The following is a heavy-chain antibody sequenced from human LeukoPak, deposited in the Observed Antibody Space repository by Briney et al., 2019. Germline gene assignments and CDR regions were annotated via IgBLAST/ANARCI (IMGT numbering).Heavy chain of an antibody. CDR2: IYTSGST. J-gene: IGHJ4*02. CDR3: AKDSDTSGYYSWSFGSVY. D-gene: IGHD3-22*01. Sequence: SETLSLTCTVSGGSISSGSYYWSWIRQPAGKGLEWIGRIYTSGSTNYNPSLKSRVTISVDTSKNQFSLKLSSVTAADTAVYYCAKDSDTSGYYSWSFGSVYWGQGTLVTVSS. V-gene: IGHV4-61*02. CDR1: GGSISSGSYY.